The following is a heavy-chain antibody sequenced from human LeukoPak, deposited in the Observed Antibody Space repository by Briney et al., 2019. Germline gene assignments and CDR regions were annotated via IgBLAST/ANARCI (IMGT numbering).Heavy chain of an antibody. CDR3: AGETNNWFDP. V-gene: IGHV1-18*01. J-gene: IGHJ5*02. CDR1: GYSFTSNA. CDR2: ISPYNGNI. Sequence: ASVKVSCKASGYSFTSNAISWVRQAPGQGLEWMGWISPYNGNINYAQKLQGRVTMTTDTSTSTAYMELRSLRSDDTAVYYCAGETNNWFDPWGQGTLVTVSS.